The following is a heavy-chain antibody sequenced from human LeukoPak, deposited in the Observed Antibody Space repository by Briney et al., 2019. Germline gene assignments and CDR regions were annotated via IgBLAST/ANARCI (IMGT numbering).Heavy chain of an antibody. J-gene: IGHJ6*03. D-gene: IGHD3-22*01. CDR2: INPNSGGT. CDR1: GYTFTGYY. V-gene: IGHV1-2*02. CDR3: ARDRRYYYDSSGYPSHYYYMDV. Sequence: ASVKVSCKASGYTFTGYYMHRVRQAPGQGLEWMGWINPNSGGTNYAQKFQGRVTMTRDTSISTAYMELSRLRSDDTAVYYCARDRRYYYDSSGYPSHYYYMDVWGKGTTVTISS.